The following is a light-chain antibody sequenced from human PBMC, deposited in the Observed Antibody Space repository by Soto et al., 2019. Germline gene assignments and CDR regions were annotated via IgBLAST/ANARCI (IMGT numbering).Light chain of an antibody. CDR3: HNYGCSLSIP. J-gene: IGKJ5*01. Sequence: EIVLTQSPGTLSLSPGERATLSCRASQSVSSSYLAWYQQKPGQAPRLLIYGASSRATGIPDRFSGSGSGTDFTLTISRLEPEDFAVYYCHNYGCSLSIPFGQGTRLEIK. V-gene: IGKV3-20*01. CDR2: GAS. CDR1: QSVSSSY.